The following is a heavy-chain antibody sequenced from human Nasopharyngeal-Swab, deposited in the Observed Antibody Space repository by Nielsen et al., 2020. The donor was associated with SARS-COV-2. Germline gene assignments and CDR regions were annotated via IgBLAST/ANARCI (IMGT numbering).Heavy chain of an antibody. J-gene: IGHJ5*02. Sequence: VTDSCRGCGGLFTSYAVRWVRPAPGQGLEWMGRIIPILGIANYAQKFQGRVTITADKSTSTAYMELSSLRSEDTAVYYCARDGAAPHLLRWVVTPEAWGQGTLVTVSS. D-gene: IGHD4-23*01. CDR1: GGLFTSYA. CDR3: ARDGAAPHLLRWVVTPEA. V-gene: IGHV1-69*04. CDR2: IIPILGIA.